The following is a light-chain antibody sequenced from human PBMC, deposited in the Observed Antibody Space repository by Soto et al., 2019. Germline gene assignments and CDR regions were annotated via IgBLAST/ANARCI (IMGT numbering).Light chain of an antibody. Sequence: EIVLMQSPGTLSLSPGERATLSCRASQSVSSSFLAWYQQKPGQAPRLLIYAISTRATGIPDRFSGSGSGTDFTLTISRVEPEDFAVYYCQQFASSPLTFGGGTKVDIK. CDR3: QQFASSPLT. CDR2: AIS. J-gene: IGKJ4*01. CDR1: QSVSSSF. V-gene: IGKV3-20*01.